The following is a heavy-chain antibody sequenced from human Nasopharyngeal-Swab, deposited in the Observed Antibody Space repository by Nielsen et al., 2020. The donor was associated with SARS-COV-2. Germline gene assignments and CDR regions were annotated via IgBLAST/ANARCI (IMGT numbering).Heavy chain of an antibody. CDR2: IYHSGST. V-gene: IGHV4-4*02. CDR3: ARERLGYCSSTSCYGGERYYYYYYMDV. Sequence: WIRQPPGKGLEWIGEIYHSGSTNYNPSLESRVTISVDKSKNQFSLKLSSVTAADTAVYYCARERLGYCSSTSCYGGERYYYYYYMDVWGKGTTVTVSS. D-gene: IGHD2-2*01. J-gene: IGHJ6*03.